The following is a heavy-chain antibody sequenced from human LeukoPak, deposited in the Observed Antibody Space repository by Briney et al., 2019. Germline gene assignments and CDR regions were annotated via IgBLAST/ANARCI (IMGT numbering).Heavy chain of an antibody. J-gene: IGHJ4*02. CDR3: AREDYSGSHY. CDR1: GYTFTSYY. V-gene: IGHV1-46*01. Sequence: ASVKVSCKASGYTFTSYYMHWVRQAPGQGLEWMGIINPSGGSTSYAQKFQGRVTMTRDTSTSTAYMELRSLRSDDTAVYYCAREDYSGSHYWGQGTLVTVSS. CDR2: INPSGGST. D-gene: IGHD1-26*01.